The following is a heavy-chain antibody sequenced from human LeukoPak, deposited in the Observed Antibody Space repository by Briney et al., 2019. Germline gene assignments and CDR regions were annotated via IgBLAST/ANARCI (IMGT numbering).Heavy chain of an antibody. Sequence: SETLSLTCTVSGGSISSYYWSWIRQPPGKGLEWIGYIYYSGSTNYNPSLKSRVTISVDTSKNQFSLKLSSVTAADTAVYYCASLTYYGFWGAPYYFDYWGQGTLVTVSS. CDR2: IYYSGST. D-gene: IGHD3-3*01. V-gene: IGHV4-59*01. J-gene: IGHJ4*02. CDR1: GGSISSYY. CDR3: ASLTYYGFWGAPYYFDY.